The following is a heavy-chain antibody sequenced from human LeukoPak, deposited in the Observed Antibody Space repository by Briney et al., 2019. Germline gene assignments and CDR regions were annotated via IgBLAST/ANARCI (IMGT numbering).Heavy chain of an antibody. CDR1: GFAFTSNA. Sequence: GGSLRLPCAVSGFAFTSNAISWVRQAPGKGLEWVSTIGGGVSTRYYADSVKGRFTISRDTSKDTLYLQMNNLRAEDTALYYCAKHFEDGQVATSYAAFDVWGQGTLVTVSS. D-gene: IGHD5-12*01. CDR2: IGGGVSTR. V-gene: IGHV3-23*01. J-gene: IGHJ3*01. CDR3: AKHFEDGQVATSYAAFDV.